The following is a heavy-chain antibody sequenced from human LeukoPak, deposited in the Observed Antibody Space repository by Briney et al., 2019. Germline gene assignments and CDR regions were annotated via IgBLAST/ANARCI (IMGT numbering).Heavy chain of an antibody. D-gene: IGHD3-22*01. CDR3: ARGDGDSDSNGVLMGWFDP. J-gene: IGHJ5*02. CDR1: GFTFTGYY. Sequence: ASVKVSCKASGFTFTGYYMHWVRQAPGQGLEWMGWINPNSGGTNYAQKFQGWVTMTRDTSISTAYMELRRLRSDDTAVYYCARGDGDSDSNGVLMGWFDPWGQGTLVTVSS. CDR2: INPNSGGT. V-gene: IGHV1-2*04.